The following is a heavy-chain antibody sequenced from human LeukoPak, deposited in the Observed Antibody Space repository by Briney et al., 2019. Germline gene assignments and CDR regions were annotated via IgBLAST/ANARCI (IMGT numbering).Heavy chain of an antibody. D-gene: IGHD3-10*01. CDR2: IYYSGST. V-gene: IGHV4-39*01. J-gene: IGHJ4*02. CDR1: GGSISSSSYY. CDR3: ARGQWFRAF. Sequence: SETLSLTCTVSGGSISSSSYYWGWIRQPPGKGLEWIGSIYYSGSTYYNPSLKSRVTISVDTSMNQFSLKMNSVTAVDTAVYYCARGQWFRAFWSRGTPVTVSS.